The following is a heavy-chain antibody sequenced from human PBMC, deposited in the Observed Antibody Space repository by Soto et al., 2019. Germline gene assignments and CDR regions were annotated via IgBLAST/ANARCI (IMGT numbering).Heavy chain of an antibody. D-gene: IGHD6-13*01. CDR2: IYSGGST. J-gene: IGHJ4*02. V-gene: IGHV3-53*01. CDR1: GFTVSSNY. Sequence: GGSLRLSCAASGFTVSSNYMSWVRQAPGKGLEWVSVIYSGGSTYYADSVKGRFTISRDNSKNTLYLQMNSLRAEDTAVYYCARAPREGSWYYFDYWGQGTLVTVSS. CDR3: ARAPREGSWYYFDY.